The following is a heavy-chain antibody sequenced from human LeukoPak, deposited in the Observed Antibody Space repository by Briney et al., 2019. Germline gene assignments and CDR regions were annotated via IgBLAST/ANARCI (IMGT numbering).Heavy chain of an antibody. CDR3: AISSSYNWFDP. J-gene: IGHJ5*02. CDR2: IYYSGST. D-gene: IGHD3-16*02. Sequence: SETLSLTCTVSGGSISSGDYYWSWIRQPPGKGLEWIGYIYYSGSTHYNPSLKSRVTISVDTSKNQFSLKLSSVTAADTAVCYCAISSSYNWFDPWGQGTLVTVSS. V-gene: IGHV4-30-4*01. CDR1: GGSISSGDYY.